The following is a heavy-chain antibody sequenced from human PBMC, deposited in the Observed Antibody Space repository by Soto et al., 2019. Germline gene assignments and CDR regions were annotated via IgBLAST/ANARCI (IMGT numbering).Heavy chain of an antibody. CDR3: ARLGGFFQALDS. D-gene: IGHD2-15*01. CDR2: IYFGGTT. J-gene: IGHJ4*02. V-gene: IGHV4-59*08. Sequence: QVQLQESGPGLVKPSETLSLTCTVSGGSISPYYWSWIRQPPGKGLEWIGYIYFGGTTKYNPSLKSRVSMSVDTSTNQFSLKLTSVTAADTAVYYCARLGGFFQALDSWGQGTLVTVSS. CDR1: GGSISPYY.